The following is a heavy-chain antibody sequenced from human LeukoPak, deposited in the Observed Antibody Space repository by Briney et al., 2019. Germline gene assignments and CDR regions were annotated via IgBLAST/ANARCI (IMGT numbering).Heavy chain of an antibody. CDR1: GFTFSSYA. Sequence: GGSLRLSCTASGFTFSSYAMSWVRQAPGKGLEWVSAISGSGSSTYFADSVKGRFTLSRDNSKNTLYLQMNSLRAEDTAVYYGASPRRGWDLTDCWGQGTLVTVSS. CDR3: ASPRRGWDLTDC. J-gene: IGHJ4*02. V-gene: IGHV3-23*01. D-gene: IGHD1-26*01. CDR2: ISGSGSST.